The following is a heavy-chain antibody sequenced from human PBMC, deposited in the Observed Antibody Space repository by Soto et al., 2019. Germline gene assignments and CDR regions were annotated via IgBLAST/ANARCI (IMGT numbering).Heavy chain of an antibody. CDR3: AREVPHSSGWFLY. CDR1: GFTFSSYS. D-gene: IGHD6-19*01. Sequence: PVGSLRLSGAASGFTFSSYSMNWVRQAPGKGLEWVSSISSSSSYIYYADSVKGRFTISRDNAKNSLYLQMNSLRAEDTAVYYCAREVPHSSGWFLYWGQGTLVTLSS. CDR2: ISSSSSYI. J-gene: IGHJ4*02. V-gene: IGHV3-21*01.